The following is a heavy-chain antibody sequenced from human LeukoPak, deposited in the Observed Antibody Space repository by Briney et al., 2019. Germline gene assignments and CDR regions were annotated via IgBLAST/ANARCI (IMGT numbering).Heavy chain of an antibody. CDR3: ARKMGSSSGWHQVFDY. Sequence: GASVKVSCKASGYTFTSYGISWVRQATGQGLEWMGWINPNSGNTVYAQKFQGRLTMTRNTSISTAYMELRSLRSDDTAVYYCARKMGSSSGWHQVFDYWGQGTLVTVSS. CDR2: INPNSGNT. V-gene: IGHV1-8*02. D-gene: IGHD6-19*01. J-gene: IGHJ4*02. CDR1: GYTFTSYG.